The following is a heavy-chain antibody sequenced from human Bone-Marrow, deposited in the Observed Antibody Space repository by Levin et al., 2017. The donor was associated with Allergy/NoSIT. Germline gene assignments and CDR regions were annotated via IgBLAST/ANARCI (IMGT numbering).Heavy chain of an antibody. CDR1: GGSISSGGSS. D-gene: IGHD3-10*01. V-gene: IGHV4-30-2*01. CDR3: ARGGAWFGELSSAFDY. J-gene: IGHJ4*02. Sequence: PSETLSLTCAVSGGSISSGGSSWSWIRQPPGKGLEWIGYIYHSGTTYYNPSLKSRVTISVDTSKNQFSLSLSSVTAADTAVYYCARGGAWFGELSSAFDYWGQGTLVTVSS. CDR2: IYHSGTT.